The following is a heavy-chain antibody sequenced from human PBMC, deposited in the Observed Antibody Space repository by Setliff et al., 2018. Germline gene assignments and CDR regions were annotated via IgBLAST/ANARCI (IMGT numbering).Heavy chain of an antibody. V-gene: IGHV4-39*07. CDR3: ARGFDVCGGGACYTDGPYYFDY. CDR1: GDSISSTSYQ. CDR2: INHSGST. J-gene: IGHJ4*02. Sequence: PSETLSLTCTVSGDSISSTSYQWGWVRQPPGKGLEWIGSINHSGSTNYNPSLKSRVTISVDTSKNQFSLKLSSVAAADTAVYYCARGFDVCGGGACYTDGPYYFDYWGLGTLVTVSS. D-gene: IGHD2-21*02.